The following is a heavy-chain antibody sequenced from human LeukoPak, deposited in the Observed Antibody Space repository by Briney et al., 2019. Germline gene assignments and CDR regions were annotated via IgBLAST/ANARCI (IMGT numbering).Heavy chain of an antibody. CDR3: AREGQAAAAVDY. CDR1: GGSISSYY. J-gene: IGHJ4*02. Sequence: SETLSLTCTVSGGSISSYYWSWIRQPPGKGLKWIGYIYYSGSTNYNPSLKSRVTISVDTSKNQFSLKLSSVTAADTAVYYCAREGQAAAAVDYWGQGTLVTVSS. V-gene: IGHV4-59*01. D-gene: IGHD6-13*01. CDR2: IYYSGST.